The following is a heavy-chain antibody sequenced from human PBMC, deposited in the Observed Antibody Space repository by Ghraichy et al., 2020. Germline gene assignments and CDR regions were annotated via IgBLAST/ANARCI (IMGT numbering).Heavy chain of an antibody. CDR1: GGSISSSSYY. CDR3: ARLHRGGHWFDP. CDR2: IYYSGST. D-gene: IGHD3-16*01. V-gene: IGHV4-39*01. J-gene: IGHJ5*02. Sequence: SETMSLTCTVSGGSISSSSYYWGWIRQPPGKGLEWIGSIYYSGSTYYNPSLKSRVTISVDTSKNQFSLKLSSVTAADTAVYYCARLHRGGHWFDPWGQGTLVTVSS.